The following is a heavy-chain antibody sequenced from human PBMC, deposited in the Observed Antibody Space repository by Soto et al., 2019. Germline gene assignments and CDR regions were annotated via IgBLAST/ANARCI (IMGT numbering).Heavy chain of an antibody. CDR2: ISGSGGST. D-gene: IGHD3-3*01. CDR1: GFTFIIYA. CDR3: AKALNHGWSGYYLAY. Sequence: EVQLLESGGGLVQPGGSLRLSCAASGFTFIIYAMSWVRQDPGKGLEWVSAISGSGGSTYYADSVKGRFTISRDNSNNTLDLQMNSLRAENTAVYYCAKALNHGWSGYYLAYWGQGTLVTVSS. J-gene: IGHJ4*02. V-gene: IGHV3-23*01.